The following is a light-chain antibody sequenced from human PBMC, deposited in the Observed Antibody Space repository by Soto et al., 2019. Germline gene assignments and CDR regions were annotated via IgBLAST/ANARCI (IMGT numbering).Light chain of an antibody. V-gene: IGKV1-33*01. J-gene: IGKJ2*01. CDR3: QQYDDALT. CDR2: DAS. CDR1: QDISNY. Sequence: DIQMTQSPSSLSASVGDRVTITCQASQDISNYLNWYQQKPGKAPKLLIYDASNLETGVPSRFSGSGSGTDFTFTISSLQPEDIATYYCQQYDDALTFGQGTKLEI.